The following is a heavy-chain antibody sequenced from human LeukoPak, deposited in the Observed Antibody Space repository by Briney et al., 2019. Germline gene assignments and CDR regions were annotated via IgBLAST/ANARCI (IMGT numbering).Heavy chain of an antibody. CDR3: ARGVGIWSGYYISHALDY. D-gene: IGHD3-3*01. Sequence: PSETLSLTCAVYGGSFSGYYWSWIRQPPGQGLGWIGEINHSGSTNYNPSLKSRVTISVDTSKNQCSLKLSSVTAADTAVYYCARGVGIWSGYYISHALDYWGQGTLVTVSS. CDR2: INHSGST. J-gene: IGHJ4*02. V-gene: IGHV4-34*01. CDR1: GGSFSGYY.